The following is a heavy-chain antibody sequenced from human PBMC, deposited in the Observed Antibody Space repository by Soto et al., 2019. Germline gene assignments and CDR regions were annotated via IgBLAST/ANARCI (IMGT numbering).Heavy chain of an antibody. Sequence: GGSLSLSCVASGVAFSSYGMTWARQSPGKGLEWVSSISNSGGSTFYADSVKGRFTISRDNSKNTLVLQMNSLRPEDTAIYYCASGFIGPDYWGQGTLVTVSS. CDR3: ASGFIGPDY. CDR2: ISNSGGST. V-gene: IGHV3-23*01. D-gene: IGHD3-22*01. CDR1: GVAFSSYG. J-gene: IGHJ4*02.